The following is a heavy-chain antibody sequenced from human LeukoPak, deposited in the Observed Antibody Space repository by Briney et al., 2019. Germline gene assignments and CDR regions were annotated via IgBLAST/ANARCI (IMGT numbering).Heavy chain of an antibody. CDR2: INPNSGGT. CDR3: ARVGYYESSGYYEY. D-gene: IGHD3-22*01. V-gene: IGHV1-2*06. Sequence: ASVKVSCKASGYTLSDYYMHWVRQAPGQGLEWMGRINPNSGGTNYAQKFQGRVTMTRDTSISTVYMELSRLRSDDTAVYYCARVGYYESSGYYEYWGREPWSPSP. CDR1: GYTLSDYY. J-gene: IGHJ4*02.